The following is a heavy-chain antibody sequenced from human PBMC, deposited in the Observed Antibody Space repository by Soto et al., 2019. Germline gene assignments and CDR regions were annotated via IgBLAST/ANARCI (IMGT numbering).Heavy chain of an antibody. CDR3: ARDIDCYTRSSGLDY. V-gene: IGHV3-33*01. J-gene: IGHJ4*02. CDR1: GFTFSSCG. Sequence: GGSLRLSCAASGFTFSSCGMHWVRQAPGKGLEWVAVIWYDGSNKYYADSVKGRFTISRDNSKTTLYLQMNSLRAEDTAVYHCARDIDCYTRSSGLDYLRQGTLVTVSS. CDR2: IWYDGSNK. D-gene: IGHD2-2*02.